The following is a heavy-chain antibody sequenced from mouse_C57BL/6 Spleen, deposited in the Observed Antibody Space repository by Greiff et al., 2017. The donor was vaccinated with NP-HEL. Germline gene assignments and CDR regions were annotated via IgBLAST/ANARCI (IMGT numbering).Heavy chain of an antibody. D-gene: IGHD1-1*01. J-gene: IGHJ4*01. CDR1: GYTFTSYW. CDR2: IHPSDSDT. Sequence: QVQLKQPGAELVKPGASVKVSCKASGYTFTSYWMHWVKQRPGQGLEWIGRIHPSDSDTNYNQKFKGKATLTVDKSSSTAYMQLSSLTSEDSAVYYCAMTTVENAMDYWGQGTSVTASS. V-gene: IGHV1-74*01. CDR3: AMTTVENAMDY.